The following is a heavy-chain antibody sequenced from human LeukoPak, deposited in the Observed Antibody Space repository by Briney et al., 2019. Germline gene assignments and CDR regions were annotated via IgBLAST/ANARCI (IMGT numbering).Heavy chain of an antibody. CDR3: ARDLGLDTSMIFFDF. CDR1: GYTFTSFG. Sequence: ASVKVSCKASGYTFTSFGISWVRQAPGQGAEWMGWISAYNGNTNYIQKFQGRVTMTTDTSTNTAYMELRSLTSDDTAVYYCARDLGLDTSMIFFDFWGQGTLVTVSS. J-gene: IGHJ4*02. V-gene: IGHV1-18*01. CDR2: ISAYNGNT. D-gene: IGHD5-18*01.